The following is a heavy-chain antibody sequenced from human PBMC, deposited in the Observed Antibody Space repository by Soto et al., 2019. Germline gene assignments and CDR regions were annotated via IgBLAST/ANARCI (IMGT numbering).Heavy chain of an antibody. J-gene: IGHJ4*02. Sequence: GGCLRLSCAASGFTFSSYGMHWVRQAPGKGLEWVAVISYDGSNKYYADSVKGRFTISRDNSKNTLYLQMNSLRAEDTAVYYCAKDQEQWLVSPFDYWGQGTLVTVSS. V-gene: IGHV3-30*18. CDR2: ISYDGSNK. D-gene: IGHD6-19*01. CDR1: GFTFSSYG. CDR3: AKDQEQWLVSPFDY.